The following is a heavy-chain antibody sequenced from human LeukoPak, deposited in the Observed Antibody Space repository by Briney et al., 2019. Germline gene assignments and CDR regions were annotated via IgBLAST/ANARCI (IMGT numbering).Heavy chain of an antibody. D-gene: IGHD2-2*02. V-gene: IGHV4-30-4*08. CDR3: SSGVIPAAIPHY. J-gene: IGHJ4*02. CDR1: GGSISSGDYY. Sequence: TLSLTCTVSGGSISSGDYYWSWIRQPPWKDLESIGYIYYSGSTYYNPSLKGRVTISVHTSKHQFSLNLSSEPAGGTAGCVLSSGVIPAAIPHYRRQASMVTVSS. CDR2: IYYSGST.